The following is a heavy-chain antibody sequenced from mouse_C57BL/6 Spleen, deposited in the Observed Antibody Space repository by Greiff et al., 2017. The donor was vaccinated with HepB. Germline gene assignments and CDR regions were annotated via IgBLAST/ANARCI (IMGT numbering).Heavy chain of an antibody. CDR2: IDPEDGDT. J-gene: IGHJ3*01. V-gene: IGHV14-1*01. Sequence: VQLKESGAELVRPGASVKLSCTASGFNIKDYYMHWVKQRPEQGLEWIGRIDPEDGDTEYAPKFQGKATMTADTSSNTAYLQLSSLTSEDTAVYYCTTIHYYGSSYAWFAYWGQGTLVTVSA. D-gene: IGHD1-1*01. CDR3: TTIHYYGSSYAWFAY. CDR1: GFNIKDYY.